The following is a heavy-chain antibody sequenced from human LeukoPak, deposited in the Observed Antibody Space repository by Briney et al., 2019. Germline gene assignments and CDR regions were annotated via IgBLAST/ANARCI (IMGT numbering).Heavy chain of an antibody. CDR3: ARDARANCGTDACYGLYLDY. J-gene: IGHJ4*02. V-gene: IGHV3-48*01. CDR2: IRCSSTTI. D-gene: IGHD2-2*01. CDR1: GFSFSTSS. Sequence: GGSLRLSCAASGFSFSTSSMSWVRQTPGKGLEWISYIRCSSTTIYYADSVKGRFTISRDNARNSLYLPMNDLRAEATGVYFCARDARANCGTDACYGLYLDYWGQGSLVTVSS.